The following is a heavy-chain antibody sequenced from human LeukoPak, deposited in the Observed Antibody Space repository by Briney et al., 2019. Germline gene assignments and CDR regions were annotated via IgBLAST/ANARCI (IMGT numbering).Heavy chain of an antibody. V-gene: IGHV4-4*02. CDR1: GGSISSSNW. J-gene: IGHJ6*02. D-gene: IGHD2-15*01. CDR2: IYHSGST. CDR3: ARGPYCSGGSCYSSYYYYGMDV. Sequence: SGTLSLTCAVSGGSISSSNWWSWVRQPPGKGLEWIGEIYHSGSTNHNPSLKSRVTISVDKSKNQFSLKLSSVTAADTAVYYCARGPYCSGGSCYSSYYYYGMDVWGQGTTVTVSS.